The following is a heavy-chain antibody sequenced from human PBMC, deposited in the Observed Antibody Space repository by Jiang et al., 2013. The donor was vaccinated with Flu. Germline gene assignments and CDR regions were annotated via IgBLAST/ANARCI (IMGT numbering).Heavy chain of an antibody. CDR2: INQDGSEK. D-gene: IGHD5-12*01. CDR1: GFSFSSYW. J-gene: IGHJ4*02. V-gene: IGHV3-7*03. CDR3: VRGGYYCDF. Sequence: QLVESGEAWSSLGGPVRLSCAASGFSFSSYWMSWVRQAPGKGLEWVANINQDGSEKYYVDSMRGRFTISRDNAANSLYLQMNSLRVEDTAVYHCVRGGYYCDFWGQGILVTVSS.